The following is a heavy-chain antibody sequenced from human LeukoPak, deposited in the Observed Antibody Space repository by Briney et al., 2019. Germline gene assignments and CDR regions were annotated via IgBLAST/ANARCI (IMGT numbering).Heavy chain of an antibody. CDR2: INHSGST. J-gene: IGHJ5*02. Sequence: PSETLSLTCAVYGGSFSGYYWSWIRQPPGKGLEWIGEINHSGSTNYNPSLKSRVTISVDTSKNQFSLKLSSVTAADTAVYYCARGRNRLGYCSSTSCYGPPNWFDPWGQGTLVTVPS. D-gene: IGHD2-2*01. CDR3: ARGRNRLGYCSSTSCYGPPNWFDP. V-gene: IGHV4-34*01. CDR1: GGSFSGYY.